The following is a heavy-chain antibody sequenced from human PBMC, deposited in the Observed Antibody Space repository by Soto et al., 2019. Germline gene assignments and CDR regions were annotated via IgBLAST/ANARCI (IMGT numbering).Heavy chain of an antibody. CDR1: GFTFSDSF. J-gene: IGHJ6*03. Sequence: PGGSLRLSCAASGFTFSDSFMSWSRQTPGKGLEWFSYISGRDGNIYYADSVRGRFTISRDNAKNSVYLQMNSLRAEDTAVYYCAGDQGPNYMAVWGKGTTVTVS. CDR3: AGDQGPNYMAV. V-gene: IGHV3-11*01. CDR2: ISGRDGNI.